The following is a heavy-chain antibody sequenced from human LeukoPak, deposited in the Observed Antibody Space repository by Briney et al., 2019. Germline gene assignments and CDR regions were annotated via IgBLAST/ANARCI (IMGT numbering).Heavy chain of an antibody. J-gene: IGHJ4*01. V-gene: IGHV3-21*01. CDR1: GFTFSDYS. Sequence: GGSLRLSCAASGFTFSDYSMTWVRQAPGKGLEWVSSITSSGSYIYYGDSVKGRFTISRDNAGNSLYLQMNSLRAEDTAVYYCARLQCSSTTCSHEPSCGYYDYWQQGALVTGSS. D-gene: IGHD2-2*01. CDR3: ARLQCSSTTCSHEPSCGYYDY. CDR2: ITSSGSYI.